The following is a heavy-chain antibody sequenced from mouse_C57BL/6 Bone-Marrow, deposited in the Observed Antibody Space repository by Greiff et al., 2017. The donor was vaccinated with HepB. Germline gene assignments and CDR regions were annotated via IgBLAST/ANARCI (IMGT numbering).Heavy chain of an antibody. CDR2: IRNKANGYTT. Sequence: EVNVVESGGGLVQPGGSLSLSCAASGFTFTDYYMSWVRQPPGKALEWLGFIRNKANGYTTEYSASVKGRFTISRDNSQSILYLQMNALRAEDSATYYCARYRDCSSYVNYFDYWGQGTTLTVSS. CDR1: GFTFTDYY. V-gene: IGHV7-3*01. J-gene: IGHJ2*01. D-gene: IGHD1-1*01. CDR3: ARYRDCSSYVNYFDY.